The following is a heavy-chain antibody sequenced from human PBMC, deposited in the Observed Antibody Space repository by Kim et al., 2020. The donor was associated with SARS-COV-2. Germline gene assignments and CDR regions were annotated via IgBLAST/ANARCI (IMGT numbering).Heavy chain of an antibody. V-gene: IGHV3-7*01. J-gene: IGHJ5*02. D-gene: IGHD6-6*01. CDR1: GFTFSSYW. CDR3: PEDPPAKEYNH. Sequence: GGSLRLSCAASGFTFSSYWMSWVRQAPGKGRGWVPNILQDGMEQFNVAFLKARLTISGANARTSLNCQLNTRRVETPAVFNCPEDPPAKEYNHWGKGT. CDR2: ILQDGMEQ.